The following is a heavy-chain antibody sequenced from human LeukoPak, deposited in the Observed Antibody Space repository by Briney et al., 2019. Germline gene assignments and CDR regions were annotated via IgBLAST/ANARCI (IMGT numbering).Heavy chain of an antibody. Sequence: SETLSLTCTVSGGSISSSSYYWGWIRQPPGKGLEWIGSIYYSGSTYYNPSLKSRVTISVDTSKNQFSLKLSSVTAADTAVYYCARGESNSDNYFDYWGQGTLVTVSS. D-gene: IGHD4-11*01. CDR2: IYYSGST. CDR3: ARGESNSDNYFDY. CDR1: GGSISSSSYY. V-gene: IGHV4-39*07. J-gene: IGHJ4*02.